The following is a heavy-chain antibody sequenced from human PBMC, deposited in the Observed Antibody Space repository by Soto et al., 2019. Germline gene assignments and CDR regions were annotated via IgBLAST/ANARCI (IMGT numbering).Heavy chain of an antibody. Sequence: GGSLRLSCAASGFTVSSNYMSWVRQAPGKGLEWVSVIYSGGSTYYADSVKGRFTISRDNSKNTLYLQMNSLRAEDTAVYYCARASGPGPLSYYYGMDVWGQGTTVTVSS. CDR1: GFTVSSNY. V-gene: IGHV3-66*01. CDR3: ARASGPGPLSYYYGMDV. CDR2: IYSGGST. J-gene: IGHJ6*02.